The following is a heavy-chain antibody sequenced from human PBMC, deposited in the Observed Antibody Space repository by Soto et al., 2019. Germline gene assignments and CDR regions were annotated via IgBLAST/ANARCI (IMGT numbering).Heavy chain of an antibody. Sequence: QVQLQESGPGLVKPSQTLSLTCTVSGGSISSGGYYWSWIRQHPGKGLEWIGYIYYSGSTYYNPSLKRRVTISVDTSKNQFSLKLSSVTAEDTAVYYCARSPSIFGVVMIDYWGQGTLVTVSS. CDR3: ARSPSIFGVVMIDY. J-gene: IGHJ4*02. V-gene: IGHV4-31*03. D-gene: IGHD3-3*01. CDR2: IYYSGST. CDR1: GGSISSGGYY.